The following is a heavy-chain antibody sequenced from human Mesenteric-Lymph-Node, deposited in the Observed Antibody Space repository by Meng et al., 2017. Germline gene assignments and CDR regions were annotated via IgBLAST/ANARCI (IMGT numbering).Heavy chain of an antibody. CDR1: GFTFSSYA. J-gene: IGHJ4*02. CDR3: AKAPGYCSGRGTC. CDR2: ISGSGGST. V-gene: IGHV3-23*01. D-gene: IGHD2-15*01. Sequence: PLLVYGGCVVQSGGFLCLSCVASGFTFSSYAMSWVRQAQGEGLEWVSAISGSGGSTYYADSVQGRFTISRDNSKNTLYLQMNSLRAEDTAVYYCAKAPGYCSGRGTCWGQGTLVTVSS.